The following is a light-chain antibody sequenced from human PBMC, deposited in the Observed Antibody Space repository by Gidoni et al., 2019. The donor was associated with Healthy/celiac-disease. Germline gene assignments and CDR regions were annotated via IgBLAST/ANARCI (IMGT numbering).Light chain of an antibody. V-gene: IGKV3-15*01. CDR1: QSVSSN. J-gene: IGKJ2*01. Sequence: EIVMPQSPATLSVSPGERATLSCRASQSVSSNLAWYQQKPGQAPRLLIYGASTRATGIPARFSGSGSGTEFTLTISSLQSEDFAFYYCQQYNNWPPYTFGQGTKLEIK. CDR3: QQYNNWPPYT. CDR2: GAS.